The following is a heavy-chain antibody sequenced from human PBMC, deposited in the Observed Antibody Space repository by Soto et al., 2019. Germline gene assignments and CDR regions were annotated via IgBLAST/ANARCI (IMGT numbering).Heavy chain of an antibody. Sequence: QLQLQESGPGLVKPSETLSLTCTVSGGSISSSSYYWGWIRQPPGKGLEWIGSIYYSGSTYYNPSLKSRVTISVDTSKNQFPLKLSSVTAADTAVYYCASHDRIAVAGPFDYWGQGTLVTVSS. D-gene: IGHD6-19*01. J-gene: IGHJ4*02. CDR1: GGSISSSSYY. CDR2: IYYSGST. CDR3: ASHDRIAVAGPFDY. V-gene: IGHV4-39*01.